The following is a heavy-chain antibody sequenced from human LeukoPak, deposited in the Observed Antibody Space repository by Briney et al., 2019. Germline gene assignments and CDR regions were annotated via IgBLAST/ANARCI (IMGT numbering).Heavy chain of an antibody. CDR1: GFTFSSYA. J-gene: IGHJ4*02. CDR3: ASFGYGSGTDGDY. V-gene: IGHV3-30-3*01. D-gene: IGHD3-10*01. CDR2: ISYDGSNK. Sequence: GRSLRLSCAASGFTFSSYAMHWVRQAPGKGLEWVAVISYDGSNKYYADSVKGRFTISRDNSKNTLYLQMNSLRAEDTAVYYCASFGYGSGTDGDYWGQGTLVTVSS.